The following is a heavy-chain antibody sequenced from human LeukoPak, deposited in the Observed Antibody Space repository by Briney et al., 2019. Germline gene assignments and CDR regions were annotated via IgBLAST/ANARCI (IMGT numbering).Heavy chain of an antibody. Sequence: AGGSLRLSCAASGFTFSSYAMHWVRQAPGKGLEWVAVISYDGSNKYYADSVKGRFTISRDNSKNTLYLQMNSLRAEDTAVYYCVRDFSSGWYFSHGGNYFDYWGQGTLVTVSS. CDR2: ISYDGSNK. J-gene: IGHJ4*02. V-gene: IGHV3-30-3*01. D-gene: IGHD6-19*01. CDR1: GFTFSSYA. CDR3: VRDFSSGWYFSHGGNYFDY.